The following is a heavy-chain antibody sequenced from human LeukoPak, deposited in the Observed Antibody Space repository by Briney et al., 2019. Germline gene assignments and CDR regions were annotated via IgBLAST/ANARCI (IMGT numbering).Heavy chain of an antibody. J-gene: IGHJ4*02. V-gene: IGHV1-46*01. Sequence: ASVKVSFKASGYTFTSYYMHWVRQAPGQGLEWMGIINPSGGSTSYAQKFQGRVTMTRDTSTSTVYMELSSLRSEDTAVYYCARDLGYCSGGSCYAGDYWGQGTLVTVSS. CDR2: INPSGGST. D-gene: IGHD2-15*01. CDR1: GYTFTSYY. CDR3: ARDLGYCSGGSCYAGDY.